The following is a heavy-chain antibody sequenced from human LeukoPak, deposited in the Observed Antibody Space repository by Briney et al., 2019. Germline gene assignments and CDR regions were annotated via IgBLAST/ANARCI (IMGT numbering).Heavy chain of an antibody. CDR1: GYTFNSYW. D-gene: IGHD4-23*01. V-gene: IGHV5-51*01. CDR3: ARRSTVVTPRYFDY. CDR2: IYPGDSDT. Sequence: GESLKISCKGSGYTFNSYWIGWVRQMPGKGLEWMGIIYPGDSDTRYSPSFEGQVTISADKSISAAYLQWSSLKASDTAMYYCARRSTVVTPRYFDYWGQGTLVTVSS. J-gene: IGHJ4*02.